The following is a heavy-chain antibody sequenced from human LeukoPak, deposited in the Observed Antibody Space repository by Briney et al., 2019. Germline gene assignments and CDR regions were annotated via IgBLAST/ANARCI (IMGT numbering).Heavy chain of an antibody. V-gene: IGHV4-59*01. CDR2: IYYSGST. J-gene: IGHJ3*02. CDR1: GGSFSGYY. D-gene: IGHD3-3*01. Sequence: PSETLSLTCAVYGGSFSGYYWSWIRQPPGKGLEWIGYIYYSGSTNYNPSLKSRVTISVDTSKNQFSLKLSSVTAADTAVYYCARTTYYDFWSGWGAFDIWGQGTMVTVSS. CDR3: ARTTYYDFWSGWGAFDI.